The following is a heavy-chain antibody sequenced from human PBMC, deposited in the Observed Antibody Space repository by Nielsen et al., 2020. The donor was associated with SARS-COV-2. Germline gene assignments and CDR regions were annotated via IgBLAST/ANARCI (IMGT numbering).Heavy chain of an antibody. V-gene: IGHV3-30*04. CDR3: AKDLPSRNYYGSGSYYNAAVDYYGMDV. D-gene: IGHD3-10*01. CDR1: SFTFSRYA. Sequence: GESLKISCAASSFTFSRYAMHWVRQAPGKGLEWVAVMSYDARNKYYADSVKGRFTISRDNSKNTLYLQMNSLRAEDTAVYYCAKDLPSRNYYGSGSYYNAAVDYYGMDVWGQGTTVTVSS. CDR2: MSYDARNK. J-gene: IGHJ6*02.